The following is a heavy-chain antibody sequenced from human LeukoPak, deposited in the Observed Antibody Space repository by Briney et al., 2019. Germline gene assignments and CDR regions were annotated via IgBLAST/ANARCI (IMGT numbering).Heavy chain of an antibody. V-gene: IGHV3-64*01. Sequence: GGSLRLSCAASGFTFSSYGMHWVRQAPGKGLEYVSAISSDGGSPYYANSVKGRFTISRDNSKNTLYLQMGSLRAEDTAVYYCTRRYCTSTSCSHFGYWGQGTLVTVSS. CDR3: TRRYCTSTSCSHFGY. D-gene: IGHD2-2*01. CDR2: ISSDGGSP. CDR1: GFTFSSYG. J-gene: IGHJ4*02.